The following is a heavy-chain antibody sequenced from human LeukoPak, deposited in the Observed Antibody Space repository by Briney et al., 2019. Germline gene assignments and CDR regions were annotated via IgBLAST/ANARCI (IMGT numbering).Heavy chain of an antibody. Sequence: GGSLRLSCSASGFTFSDYFMHWVRQAPGEGLVWVSRTNGDGTTTIYADSVKGRFTISRDNAKNTLYLQMNSLRAEDTAIYYCARRVDATRWFDPWGQGTLVTVSS. CDR1: GFTFSDYF. J-gene: IGHJ5*02. V-gene: IGHV3-74*01. CDR3: ARRVDATRWFDP. D-gene: IGHD2-15*01. CDR2: TNGDGTTT.